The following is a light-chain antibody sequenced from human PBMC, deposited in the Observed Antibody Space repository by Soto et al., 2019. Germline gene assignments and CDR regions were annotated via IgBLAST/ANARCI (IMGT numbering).Light chain of an antibody. V-gene: IGKV3-15*01. CDR3: HQYNNWPQT. Sequence: EIVMTQSPATLSVSPGERAALSCRASRSVSTNLAWYQQKPGQPPRLLIYGASTRDTGIPARFSGSGSETEFTLTISSLQSEDFAVYYCHQYNNWPQTFGQGTKVEI. CDR2: GAS. CDR1: RSVSTN. J-gene: IGKJ1*01.